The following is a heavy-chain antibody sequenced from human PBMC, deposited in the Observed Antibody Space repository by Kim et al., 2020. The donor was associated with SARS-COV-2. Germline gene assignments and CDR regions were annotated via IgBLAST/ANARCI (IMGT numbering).Heavy chain of an antibody. V-gene: IGHV4-59*09. Sequence: YNPTLKSRVTISVDTYKNQFSLKLSSVTAADTAVYYCARGGGYPFWYFDLWGRGTLVTVSS. CDR3: ARGGGYPFWYFDL. D-gene: IGHD5-12*01. J-gene: IGHJ2*01.